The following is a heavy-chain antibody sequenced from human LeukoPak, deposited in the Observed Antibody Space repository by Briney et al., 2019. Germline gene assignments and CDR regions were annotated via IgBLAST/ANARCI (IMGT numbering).Heavy chain of an antibody. CDR3: ARDYVWGSSESDY. Sequence: GGSLRLSCAASGFTFSSYWMSWVRQAPGKGLEWVANIKKDGSEKYYVDSVKGRFTISRDNAKNSLYLHMNSLRVEDTAIYYCARDYVWGSSESDYWGQGTLVTVSS. J-gene: IGHJ4*02. V-gene: IGHV3-7*01. D-gene: IGHD7-27*01. CDR1: GFTFSSYW. CDR2: IKKDGSEK.